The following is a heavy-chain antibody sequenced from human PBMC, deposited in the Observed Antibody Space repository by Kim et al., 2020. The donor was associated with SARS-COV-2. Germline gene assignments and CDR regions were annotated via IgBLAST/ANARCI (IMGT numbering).Heavy chain of an antibody. CDR3: ARDPHGEPGFDY. CDR1: GFTFSSYG. J-gene: IGHJ4*02. D-gene: IGHD4-17*01. Sequence: GGSLRLSCAASGFTFSSYGMHWVRQAPGKGLEWVAVIWYDGSNKYYADSVKGRFTISRDNSKNTLYLQMNSLRAEDTAVYYCARDPHGEPGFDYWGQGTLVTVSS. CDR2: IWYDGSNK. V-gene: IGHV3-33*01.